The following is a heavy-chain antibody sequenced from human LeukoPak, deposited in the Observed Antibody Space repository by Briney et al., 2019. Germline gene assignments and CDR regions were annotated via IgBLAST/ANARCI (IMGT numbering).Heavy chain of an antibody. CDR2: IYYSGST. V-gene: IGHV4-59*08. CDR1: GGSISSYY. D-gene: IGHD2-15*01. Sequence: SETLSLTCTVSGGSISSYYWSWIRQPPGKGLEWIGYIYYSGSTNYNPSLKSRVTISVDTSKNQFSLKLSSVTAADTAVYYCARHGDYYYYGMDVWGQGTTVTVSS. CDR3: ARHGDYYYYGMDV. J-gene: IGHJ6*02.